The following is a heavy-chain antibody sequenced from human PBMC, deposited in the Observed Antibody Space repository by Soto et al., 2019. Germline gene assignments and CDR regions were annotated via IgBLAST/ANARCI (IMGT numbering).Heavy chain of an antibody. V-gene: IGHV4-34*01. Sequence: QVQLQQWGAGLLKPSETLSLTCAVYGGSFSGYYWSWIRQPPGKGLEWIGEINHSGSTNYNPSLKSRVTISVDTSKNQFSLKLSSVTAADTAVYYCAIQGGSGTVHYYYYMDVWGKGTTVTVSS. CDR3: AIQGGSGTVHYYYYMDV. J-gene: IGHJ6*03. D-gene: IGHD3-10*01. CDR2: INHSGST. CDR1: GGSFSGYY.